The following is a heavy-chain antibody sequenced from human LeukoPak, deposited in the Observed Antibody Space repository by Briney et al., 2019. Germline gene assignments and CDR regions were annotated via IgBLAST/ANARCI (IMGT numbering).Heavy chain of an antibody. J-gene: IGHJ6*02. CDR1: GGTFSSYA. CDR2: IIPILGIA. CDR3: ARIEVSGYYYYGMDV. Sequence: GSSVKVSCKASGGTFSSYAISWVRQAPGQGLEWMGRIIPILGIANYAQKFQGRVTITADKSTSTAYMELSSLRSEDTAVYYCARIEVSGYYYYGMDVWGQGTTVTVSS. V-gene: IGHV1-69*04.